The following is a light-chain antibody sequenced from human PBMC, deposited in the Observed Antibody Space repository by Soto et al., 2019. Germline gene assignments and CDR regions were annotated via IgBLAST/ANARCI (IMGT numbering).Light chain of an antibody. V-gene: IGKV1-5*01. CDR1: QSISNW. J-gene: IGKJ1*01. CDR2: DAS. CDR3: QQYNSYPWT. Sequence: DIQMTQSPSSLPASVGERVASSCRASQSISNWLAWYQQKPGKAPKLLIYDASSLESGVPSRFSGSGSGTEFTLTISSLQPDDFATYYCQQYNSYPWTFGQGTKVDI.